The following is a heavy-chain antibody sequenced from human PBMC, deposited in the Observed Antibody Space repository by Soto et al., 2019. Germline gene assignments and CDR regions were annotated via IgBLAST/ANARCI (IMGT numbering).Heavy chain of an antibody. Sequence: EVQLLESGGGLVQPGGSLRLSCAASGFTFSSYAMSWVRQAPGKGLEWVSAISDSGGSTYYADSVKGRFTISRYNSKNTLYLQMNSLRAEDTDVYYCAKEVYSSGWYGGWFDPWGQGTLVTVSS. CDR1: GFTFSSYA. CDR2: ISDSGGST. V-gene: IGHV3-23*01. J-gene: IGHJ5*02. D-gene: IGHD6-19*01. CDR3: AKEVYSSGWYGGWFDP.